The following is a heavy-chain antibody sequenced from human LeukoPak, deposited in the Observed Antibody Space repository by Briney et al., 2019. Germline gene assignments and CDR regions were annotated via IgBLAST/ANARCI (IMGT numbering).Heavy chain of an antibody. CDR2: STGNGDAT. Sequence: GGSLRLSCAASGFTFNNYAMNWVRQAPGKGLEWVSTSTGNGDATYYAGSVKGRFTISRDNSKNTLYLQMNSLRVEDTAVYYCARGEAQHTYYYDSSGYSFDYWGQGTLVTVSS. V-gene: IGHV3-23*01. CDR3: ARGEAQHTYYYDSSGYSFDY. D-gene: IGHD3-22*01. J-gene: IGHJ4*02. CDR1: GFTFNNYA.